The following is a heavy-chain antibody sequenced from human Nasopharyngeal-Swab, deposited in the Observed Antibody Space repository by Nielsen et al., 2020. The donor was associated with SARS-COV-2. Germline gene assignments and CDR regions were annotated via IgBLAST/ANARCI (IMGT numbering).Heavy chain of an antibody. CDR3: ARGVPAAAFDY. CDR1: GFTFSSYG. D-gene: IGHD2-2*01. Sequence: GGSLRLSCAASGFTFSSYGMHWVRQAPGKGLEWVAVIWYDGSNKYYADSVKGRFTISRDNSKSTLYLQMNSLRAEDTAVYYCARGVPAAAFDYWGQGTLVTVSS. CDR2: IWYDGSNK. J-gene: IGHJ4*02. V-gene: IGHV3-33*01.